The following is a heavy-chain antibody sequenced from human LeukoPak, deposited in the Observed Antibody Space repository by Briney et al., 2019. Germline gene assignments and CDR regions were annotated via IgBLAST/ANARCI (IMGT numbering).Heavy chain of an antibody. V-gene: IGHV1-8*03. CDR3: ARGGLSEMATIN. Sequence: ASVKVSCKASGYTLTSYDINWVRQATGQGLEWMGWMNPNSGNTGYAQKFQGRVTITRNTSISTAYMELSSLRSEDTAVYYCARGGLSEMATINWGQGTLVTVSS. CDR2: MNPNSGNT. CDR1: GYTLTSYD. D-gene: IGHD5-24*01. J-gene: IGHJ4*02.